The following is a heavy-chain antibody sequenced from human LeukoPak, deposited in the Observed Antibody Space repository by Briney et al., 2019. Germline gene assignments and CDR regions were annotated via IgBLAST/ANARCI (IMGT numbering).Heavy chain of an antibody. Sequence: GGSLRLSCAASGFTFSNAWMSWVRQAPGKGLEWVGRIKSKTDGGTTDYAAPVKGRFTISRDDSKNTLYLQMNSLKTEDTAVYYCPTEAPMITFGGVIVIPHSYFDYWGQGTLVTVSS. V-gene: IGHV3-15*01. CDR1: GFTFSNAW. J-gene: IGHJ4*02. D-gene: IGHD3-16*02. CDR2: IKSKTDGGTT. CDR3: PTEAPMITFGGVIVIPHSYFDY.